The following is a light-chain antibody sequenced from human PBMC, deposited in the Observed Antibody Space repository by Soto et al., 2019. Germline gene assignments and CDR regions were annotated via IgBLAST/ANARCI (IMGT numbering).Light chain of an antibody. Sequence: EIVLTQSPGTLSLSPGERATLSCRASQSVSSSYLARYQQKPGQAPRLLIYGASSRATGIADRFSGSGSGTDFTLTISRLEPEDYAVYYCKQYGSSPPYTFGQGTTLEIK. J-gene: IGKJ2*01. CDR3: KQYGSSPPYT. CDR2: GAS. CDR1: QSVSSSY. V-gene: IGKV3-20*01.